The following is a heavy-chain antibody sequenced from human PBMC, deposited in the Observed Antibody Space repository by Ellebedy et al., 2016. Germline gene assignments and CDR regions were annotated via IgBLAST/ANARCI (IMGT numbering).Heavy chain of an antibody. J-gene: IGHJ2*01. CDR2: IFYSGSS. CDR3: AALQWLAPAWYFDL. V-gene: IGHV4-59*08. Sequence: SETLSLTCTVSGGSLSSYYWGWIRQPPGKGLEWIGYIFYSGSSNYNPSLKSRVTISVDTSKNQFSLKLSSVTAADTAVYYCAALQWLAPAWYFDLWGRGTLVTVSS. CDR1: GGSLSSYY. D-gene: IGHD6-19*01.